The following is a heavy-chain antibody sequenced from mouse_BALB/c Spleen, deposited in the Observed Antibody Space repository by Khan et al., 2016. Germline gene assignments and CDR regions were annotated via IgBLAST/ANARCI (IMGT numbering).Heavy chain of an antibody. V-gene: IGHV14-3*02. CDR3: ARAYPYYAMDY. J-gene: IGHJ4*01. CDR1: GFNIKDTY. CDR2: MDPANGNT. Sequence: VRLQQSGAELVKPGASVKLSCTASGFNIKDTYMHWVKQRPEQGLEWIGRMDPANGNTKYDPKFQGKATITADTSSNTAYLQLSSLTSEDPAVYYCARAYPYYAMDYWGQGTSVTVSS.